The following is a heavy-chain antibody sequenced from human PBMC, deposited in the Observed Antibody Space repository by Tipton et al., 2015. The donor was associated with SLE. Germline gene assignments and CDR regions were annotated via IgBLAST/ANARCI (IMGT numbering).Heavy chain of an antibody. D-gene: IGHD3-10*01. CDR2: INRSGNT. Sequence: GLVKPSETLSLTCDVSGDSTSSDDYWAWIRQPPGKGLDWIGSINRSGNTFYSPSLKSRVTMSVDTSKNQFSLRLTSATAADTAVYYCARRGRSAWFPGVWGQGTLVTVSS. CDR1: GDSTSSDDY. J-gene: IGHJ4*02. CDR3: ARRGRSAWFPGV. V-gene: IGHV4-38-2*01.